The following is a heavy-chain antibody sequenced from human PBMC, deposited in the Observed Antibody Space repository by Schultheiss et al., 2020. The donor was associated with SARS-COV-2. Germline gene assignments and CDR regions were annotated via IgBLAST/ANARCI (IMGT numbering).Heavy chain of an antibody. J-gene: IGHJ4*02. CDR2: ISYDGSNK. Sequence: GESLKISCAASGFTFSSSFISWFRQAPGKGLEWVAVISYDGSNKYYADSVKGRFTISRDNAKNSLYLQMNSLRAEDTAVYYCAKDPSDILTGYYIWGQGTLVTVSS. CDR1: GFTFSSSF. V-gene: IGHV3-30*18. CDR3: AKDPSDILTGYYI. D-gene: IGHD3-9*01.